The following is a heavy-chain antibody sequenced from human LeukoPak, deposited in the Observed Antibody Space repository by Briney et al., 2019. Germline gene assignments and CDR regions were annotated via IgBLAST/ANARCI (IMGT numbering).Heavy chain of an antibody. J-gene: IGHJ6*03. V-gene: IGHV4-59*01. CDR3: VADGTNYYYYYMDV. CDR2: IYYSGST. Sequence: PSETLSLTRTVHGVSSISYYWCWIRQPPGKGLEWIGYIYYSGSTNYNPSLKSRVTISVDTSKNQFSLKLSSVTAADTAVYYCVADGTNYYYYYMDVWGKGTTVTVSS. D-gene: IGHD2-2*01. CDR1: GVSSISYY.